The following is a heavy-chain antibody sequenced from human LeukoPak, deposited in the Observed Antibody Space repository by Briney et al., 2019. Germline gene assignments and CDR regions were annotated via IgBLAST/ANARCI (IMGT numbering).Heavy chain of an antibody. V-gene: IGHV1-69-2*01. CDR3: ATGKYDSSGYYYFY. Sequence: ASVEVSCKVSGYTFTDYYMHWVQQAPGKGLEWMGLVDPEDGETIYAEKFQGRVTITADTSTDTAYMELSSLRSEDTAVYYCATGKYDSSGYYYFYWGQGTLVTVSS. CDR2: VDPEDGET. J-gene: IGHJ4*02. D-gene: IGHD3-22*01. CDR1: GYTFTDYY.